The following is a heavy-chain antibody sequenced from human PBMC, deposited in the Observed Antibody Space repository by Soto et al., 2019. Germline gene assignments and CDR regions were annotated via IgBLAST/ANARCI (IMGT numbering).Heavy chain of an antibody. Sequence: EVQLVESGGGLVQPGGSLRLSCVASGFTFSSYWMSWVHQAPGKGLEWVANIKQDGSEKYYVDSVKGRFTISRDNAKNSLYLQMNSLRAEDTAVYYCARVSGSIKPPYYFDYWGQGTLVTVSS. CDR2: IKQDGSEK. V-gene: IGHV3-7*01. CDR3: ARVSGSIKPPYYFDY. J-gene: IGHJ4*02. CDR1: GFTFSSYW. D-gene: IGHD3-10*01.